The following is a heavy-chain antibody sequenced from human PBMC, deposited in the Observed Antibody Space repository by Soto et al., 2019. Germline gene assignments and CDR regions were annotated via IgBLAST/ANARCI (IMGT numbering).Heavy chain of an antibody. Sequence: QVQLLQSGTEVTKPGASLKVSCKTSGYSFTSYHVHWVRQAPGQGLEWMGIFNPSGGSSTYAQNFQGRVTMTSDTSTKTVHMELTSLRSEDTAVYYCARDFCINGVCYALDPWGQGTLVTVSS. CDR2: FNPSGGSS. D-gene: IGHD2-8*01. CDR1: GYSFTSYH. J-gene: IGHJ5*02. CDR3: ARDFCINGVCYALDP. V-gene: IGHV1-46*01.